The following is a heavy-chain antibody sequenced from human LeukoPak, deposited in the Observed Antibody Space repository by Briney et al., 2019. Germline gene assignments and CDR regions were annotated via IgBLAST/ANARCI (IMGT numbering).Heavy chain of an antibody. D-gene: IGHD3-9*01. CDR2: IIPILGIA. J-gene: IGHJ4*02. CDR1: GGTFSSYA. V-gene: IGHV1-69*04. Sequence: SVKVSCKASGGTFSSYAISWVRQAPGQGLEWMGRIIPILGIANYAQKFQGRVTITADKSTSTTYMELSSLRSEDTAVYYCARDQGVILTYWGQGTLVTVSS. CDR3: ARDQGVILTY.